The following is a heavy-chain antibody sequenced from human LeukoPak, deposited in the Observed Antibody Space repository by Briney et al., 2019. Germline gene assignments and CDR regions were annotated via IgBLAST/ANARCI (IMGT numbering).Heavy chain of an antibody. CDR2: ISYSGST. J-gene: IGHJ5*02. V-gene: IGHV4-39*01. Sequence: SETLSLTCTVSGGSISSSSYYWGWIRQPPGKGLEWIGDISYSGSTYYNPSLKSRVTISVDMSKNQFSLKLSSVTATDTAVYYCASGGSSSWYRWFDPWGQGTLVTVSS. D-gene: IGHD6-13*01. CDR3: ASGGSSSWYRWFDP. CDR1: GGSISSSSYY.